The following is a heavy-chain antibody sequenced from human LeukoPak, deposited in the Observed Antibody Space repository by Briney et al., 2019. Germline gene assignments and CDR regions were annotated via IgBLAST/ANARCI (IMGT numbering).Heavy chain of an antibody. CDR3: AKNVESDH. CDR1: GFTFSSYA. V-gene: IGHV3-23*01. CDR2: ISGSATST. J-gene: IGHJ4*02. Sequence: SGGSLRLSCAASGFTFSSYAMSWVRQAPGKGLEWVSAISGSATSTSYADSVKGRFTISRDNSKNTVYLQMNSLRAEDTAIYYCAKNVESDHWGQGTLVTVSS. D-gene: IGHD1-1*01.